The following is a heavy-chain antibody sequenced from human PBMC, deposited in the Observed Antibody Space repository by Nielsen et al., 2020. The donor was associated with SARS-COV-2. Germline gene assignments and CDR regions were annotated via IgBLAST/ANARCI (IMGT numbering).Heavy chain of an antibody. D-gene: IGHD2-15*01. CDR3: ARGGAGYCSGGSCYFGSDFDY. CDR2: IYYSGST. Sequence: LRLSCTVSGGSISSGDYYWSWIRQPPGKGLEWIGYIYYSGSTYYNPSLKSRVTISVDTSKNQFSLKLSSVTAADTAVYYCARGGAGYCSGGSCYFGSDFDYWGQGTLVTVSS. V-gene: IGHV4-30-4*01. CDR1: GGSISSGDYY. J-gene: IGHJ4*02.